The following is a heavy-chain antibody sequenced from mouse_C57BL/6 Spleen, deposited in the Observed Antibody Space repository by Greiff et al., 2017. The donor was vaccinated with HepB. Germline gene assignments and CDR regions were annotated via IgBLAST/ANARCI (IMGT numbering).Heavy chain of an antibody. CDR3: ARRGDYYGSSYKAWFAY. Sequence: VQLQQSGAELMKPGASVKLSCKATGYTFTGYWIEWVKQRPGHGLEWIGEILPGSGSTNYNAKFKGKATFTADTSSNTAYMQLSSLTTEDSAIYYCARRGDYYGSSYKAWFAYWGQGTLVTVSA. CDR2: ILPGSGST. V-gene: IGHV1-9*01. D-gene: IGHD1-1*01. CDR1: GYTFTGYW. J-gene: IGHJ3*01.